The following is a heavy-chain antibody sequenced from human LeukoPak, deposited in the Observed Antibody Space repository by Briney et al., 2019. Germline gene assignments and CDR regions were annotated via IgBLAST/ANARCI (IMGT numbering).Heavy chain of an antibody. CDR3: AKVGVGAQRMDY. J-gene: IGHJ4*02. CDR2: IYYSGST. D-gene: IGHD1-26*01. CDR1: GGSVSGDY. V-gene: IGHV4-59*02. Sequence: SETLSLTCTVSGGSVSGDYWSWIRHPPGKGLEWIGYIYYSGSTKYNSSLKSRVTISVDTSKNQFSLKLSSVTAADTAVYYCAKVGVGAQRMDYWGQGTLVTVSS.